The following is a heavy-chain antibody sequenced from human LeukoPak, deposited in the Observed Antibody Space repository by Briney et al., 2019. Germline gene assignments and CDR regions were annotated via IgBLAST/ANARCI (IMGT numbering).Heavy chain of an antibody. D-gene: IGHD3-10*01. CDR3: ARGPDYYGSGSYYPPFDY. CDR2: INHSGST. V-gene: IGHV4-34*01. Sequence: SETLSLTCAVYGGSFSGYYWSWIRQPPGKGLEWIGEINHSGSTNYNPSLKSRVTISVDTSKNQFSLKLSSVTAADTAVYYCARGPDYYGSGSYYPPFDYWGQGTLVTVSS. J-gene: IGHJ4*02. CDR1: GGSFSGYY.